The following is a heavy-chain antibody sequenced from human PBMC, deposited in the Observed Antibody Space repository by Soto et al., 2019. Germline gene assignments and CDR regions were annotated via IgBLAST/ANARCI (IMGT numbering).Heavy chain of an antibody. CDR2: ISSNGVGT. CDR3: ARRARPDFYDMDV. Sequence: EVQLAESGGGLAQPGGSLRLSCVASGFTLSGYAMDWVRQAPGKGLEYVSGISSNGVGTYYANSVQGRFTISRDNSKKTVYLQMGSLRPEDMAVYYCARRARPDFYDMDVWGKGTTVTVSS. V-gene: IGHV3-64*01. CDR1: GFTLSGYA. D-gene: IGHD6-6*01. J-gene: IGHJ6*03.